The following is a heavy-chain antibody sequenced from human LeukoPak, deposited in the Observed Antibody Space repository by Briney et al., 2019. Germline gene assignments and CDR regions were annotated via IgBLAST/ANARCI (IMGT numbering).Heavy chain of an antibody. CDR1: GYSFTSYW. V-gene: IGHV5-51*07. J-gene: IGHJ4*02. CDR3: ARPAYYDSSGYFDY. Sequence: GESLKISCKGSGYSFTSYWIGWVHQIPGEGLEWRGIIYPGDSDTRYSPSFQGQVTISADKSISTAYLQWSSLKASDTAMYYCARPAYYDSSGYFDYWGQGTLVTVSS. CDR2: IYPGDSDT. D-gene: IGHD3-22*01.